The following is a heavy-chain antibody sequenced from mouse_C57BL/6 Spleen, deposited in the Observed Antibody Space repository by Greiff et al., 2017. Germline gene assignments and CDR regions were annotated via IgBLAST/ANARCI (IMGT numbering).Heavy chain of an antibody. V-gene: IGHV14-4*01. CDR1: GFNIKDDY. J-gene: IGHJ3*01. D-gene: IGHD2-2*01. CDR2: IDPENGDT. Sequence: EVQLKQSGAELVRPGASVKLSCTASGFNIKDDYMHWVKQRPEQGLEWIGWIDPENGDTEYASKFQGKATITADTSSNTAYLQLSSLTSEDTAVYYCTTGLPPPFAYWGQGALVTVSA. CDR3: TTGLPPPFAY.